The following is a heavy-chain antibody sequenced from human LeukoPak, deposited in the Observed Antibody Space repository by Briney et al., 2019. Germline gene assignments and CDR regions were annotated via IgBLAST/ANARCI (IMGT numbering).Heavy chain of an antibody. Sequence: PGGSLRLSCAASGFTFSSYAMSWVRQAPGKGLEWVSAISGSGGSTYYADSVKGRFTTSRDNSKNTLYLQMNSLRAEDTAVYYCAKDITMVRALYYFDYWGQGTLVTVSS. V-gene: IGHV3-23*01. CDR3: AKDITMVRALYYFDY. CDR1: GFTFSSYA. J-gene: IGHJ4*02. D-gene: IGHD3-10*01. CDR2: ISGSGGST.